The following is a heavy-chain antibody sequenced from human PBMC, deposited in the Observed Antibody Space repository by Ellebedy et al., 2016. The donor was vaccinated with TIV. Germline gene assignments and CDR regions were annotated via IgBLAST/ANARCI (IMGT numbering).Heavy chain of an antibody. CDR1: GYTFTSYS. J-gene: IGHJ6*02. Sequence: ASVKVSCKTSGYTFTSYSITWVRQAPGQGLEWMGWINTYNGNTNYAQKVQGRVTMTTDTSTSTAYMELRSLRSDDTAVYYCARDRASFTMIMVEFYYYGMDVWGQGTAVTVSS. V-gene: IGHV1-18*01. CDR2: INTYNGNT. D-gene: IGHD3-22*01. CDR3: ARDRASFTMIMVEFYYYGMDV.